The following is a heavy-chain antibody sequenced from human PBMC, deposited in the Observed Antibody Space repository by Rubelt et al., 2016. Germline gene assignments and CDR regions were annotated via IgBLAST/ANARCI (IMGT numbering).Heavy chain of an antibody. Sequence: TFSSYAMSWVRQAPGKGLEWVSAISGSGGSTYYADSVKGRFTTSRDNSKNTLYLQMNSLRAEDTAVYYCAKALLRNAFDIWGQGTMVTVSS. V-gene: IGHV3-23*01. D-gene: IGHD1-26*01. J-gene: IGHJ3*02. CDR1: TFSSYA. CDR3: AKALLRNAFDI. CDR2: ISGSGGST.